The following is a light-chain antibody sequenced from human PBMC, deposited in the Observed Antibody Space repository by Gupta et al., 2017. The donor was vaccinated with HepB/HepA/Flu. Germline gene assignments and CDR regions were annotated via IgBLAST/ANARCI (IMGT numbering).Light chain of an antibody. CDR3: SSYTRSSTLGV. Sequence: QSALTPPASVSGSPGQSITISCTGTSSDVGGYNYVSWYQQHPDKAPKLMIYDVSNRPSGVSNRFSGSKSGNTASLTISGLQAEDEADYYCSSYTRSSTLGVFGTGTKVTVL. CDR1: SSDVGGYNY. CDR2: DVS. J-gene: IGLJ1*01. V-gene: IGLV2-14*01.